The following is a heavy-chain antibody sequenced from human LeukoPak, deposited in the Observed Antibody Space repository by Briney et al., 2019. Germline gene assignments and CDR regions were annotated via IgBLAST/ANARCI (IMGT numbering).Heavy chain of an antibody. J-gene: IGHJ4*02. CDR2: IYNIGSP. CDR1: GGSISGYC. CDR3: VRSLALAGIDY. V-gene: IGHV4-4*07. D-gene: IGHD2-15*01. Sequence: SETLSLTCTVSGGSISGYCWTWIRQPAGKGLEWIGRIYNIGSPNYNPALKSRVTISVDTSKNQFSLKLNSVTPEDTAMYYCVRSLALAGIDYWGQGTLVTVSS.